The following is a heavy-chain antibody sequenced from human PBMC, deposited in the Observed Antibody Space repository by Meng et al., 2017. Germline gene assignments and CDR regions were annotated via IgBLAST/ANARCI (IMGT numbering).Heavy chain of an antibody. D-gene: IGHD3-10*01. Sequence: ASVKVSCKASGYTFTSYYMHWVRQAPGQGLEWMGIINPSGGSTSYAQKFQGRVTMTKDTSTSTAYMELSSLRSEDTAVYYCARTPSRRYYYGSETPRKYYYYYGMDVWGQGTTVTVSS. V-gene: IGHV1-46*01. J-gene: IGHJ6*02. CDR2: INPSGGST. CDR1: GYTFTSYY. CDR3: ARTPSRRYYYGSETPRKYYYYYGMDV.